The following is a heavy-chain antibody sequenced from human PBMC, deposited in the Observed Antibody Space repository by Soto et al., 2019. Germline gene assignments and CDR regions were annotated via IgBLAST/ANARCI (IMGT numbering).Heavy chain of an antibody. V-gene: IGHV3-23*01. D-gene: IGHD2-15*01. CDR1: GFTFSSFA. CDR2: ISGSGGST. J-gene: IGHJ6*02. Sequence: PGGSLRLSCAASGFTFSSFAMSWVRQAPGKGLDWVSAISGSGGSTYSADSVKGRFTISRDNSKNTLYLQMSSLRAEDTAVYYCARGRDIVVVVAATTRYGMDVWGQGTTVTVSS. CDR3: ARGRDIVVVVAATTRYGMDV.